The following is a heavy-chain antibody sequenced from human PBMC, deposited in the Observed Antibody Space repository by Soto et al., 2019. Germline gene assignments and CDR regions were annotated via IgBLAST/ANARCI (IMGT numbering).Heavy chain of an antibody. CDR2: ISYDGSNK. Sequence: QVQLVESGGGVVQPGRSLRLSCAASGFTFSSYGMHWVRQAPGKGLEWVAVISYDGSNKYYADSVKGRFTISRDNSKNTLYLQMNSLRAEDTAVYYCAKADILTGPIDYLCQGTLVTVSS. J-gene: IGHJ4*02. V-gene: IGHV3-30*18. CDR1: GFTFSSYG. D-gene: IGHD3-9*01. CDR3: AKADILTGPIDY.